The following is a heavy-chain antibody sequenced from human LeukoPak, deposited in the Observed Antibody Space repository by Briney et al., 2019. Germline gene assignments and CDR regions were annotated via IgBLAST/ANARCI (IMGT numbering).Heavy chain of an antibody. J-gene: IGHJ6*02. CDR2: IYSGGST. CDR1: GFTVSGNS. D-gene: IGHD3-16*02. Sequence: PGTSLRLSCSASGFTVSGNSMSWVRQAPGKGLEWVSVIYSGGSTYYADSVKGRFTVSRDNSKNTLYLQMNSLRAEDTAVYYCAKDLKVGVWGSYRGPHHYYGMDVWGQGTAVTVS. V-gene: IGHV3-66*01. CDR3: AKDLKVGVWGSYRGPHHYYGMDV.